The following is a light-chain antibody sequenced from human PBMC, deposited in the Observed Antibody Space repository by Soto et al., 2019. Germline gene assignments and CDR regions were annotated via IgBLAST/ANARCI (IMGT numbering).Light chain of an antibody. CDR3: SSFAGNNNLV. J-gene: IGLJ2*01. CDR2: EVS. CDR1: SSDVGVYNY. Sequence: QPVLTQPPSASGSPGQSVTISCTGTSSDVGVYNYVSWYQQHPGKAPKLMIYEVSKRPSGVPDRFSGSKSGTTASLTVSGLQAEDEADYYCSSFAGNNNLVFGGGTKLTVL. V-gene: IGLV2-8*01.